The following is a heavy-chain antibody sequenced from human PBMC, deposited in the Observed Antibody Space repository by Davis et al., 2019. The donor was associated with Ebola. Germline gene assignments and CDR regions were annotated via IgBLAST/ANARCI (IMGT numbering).Heavy chain of an antibody. CDR2: IYYSGST. J-gene: IGHJ5*02. CDR3: TRGHYDFWRVPSWFDP. D-gene: IGHD3-3*01. Sequence: PSETLSLTCTVSGGSISSYYWSWIRQPPGKGLEWIGYIYYSGSTNYNPSLKSRVTISVDTSKNQFSLKLSSVTAADTAVYYCTRGHYDFWRVPSWFDPWGQGTLVTVSS. V-gene: IGHV4-59*01. CDR1: GGSISSYY.